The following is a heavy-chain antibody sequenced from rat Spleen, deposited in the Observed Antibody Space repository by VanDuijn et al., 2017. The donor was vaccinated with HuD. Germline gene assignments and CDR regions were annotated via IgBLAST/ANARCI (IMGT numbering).Heavy chain of an antibody. CDR3: TRDHSYWGTYYPGGFAY. V-gene: IGHV2-6*01. CDR2: ISSGGHT. J-gene: IGHJ3*01. Sequence: QVQLKESGPGLVQPSQTLSLTCTVSGFSLTNNAVIWVRQPPGKGLEWIAKISSGGHTYYNSDLKSRLSISRDTSKSQVFLKMNSLQPEDTAIYFCTRDHSYWGTYYPGGFAYWGQGTLVTVSS. D-gene: IGHD1-12*02. CDR1: GFSLTNNA.